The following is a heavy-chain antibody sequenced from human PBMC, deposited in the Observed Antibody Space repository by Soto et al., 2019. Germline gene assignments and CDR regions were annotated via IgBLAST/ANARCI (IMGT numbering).Heavy chain of an antibody. Sequence: ASVKVSFKASGYTFTDYYMHWIRQAPGQGLEWMGWIAPHRDGTEFAQKFQGRITLTGDTSISTAYMELKGLTSADTAVYLCARGTYGDNAFDIWGQGTMVTVSS. CDR3: ARGTYGDNAFDI. J-gene: IGHJ3*02. V-gene: IGHV1-2*02. CDR1: GYTFTDYY. D-gene: IGHD4-17*01. CDR2: IAPHRDGT.